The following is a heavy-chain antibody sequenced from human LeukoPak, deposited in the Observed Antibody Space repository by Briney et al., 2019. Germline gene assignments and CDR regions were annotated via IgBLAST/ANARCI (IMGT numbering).Heavy chain of an antibody. Sequence: SETLSLTCAVYGGPFSGYDWSWIRQPPGKGLEWIGEINHSGSTNYNPSLKSRVTISVDTSKNQFSLKLSSVTAADTAVYYCARDRGITIFGVVNGAFDIWGQGTMVTVSS. CDR1: GGPFSGYD. CDR2: INHSGST. D-gene: IGHD3-3*01. CDR3: ARDRGITIFGVVNGAFDI. V-gene: IGHV4-34*01. J-gene: IGHJ3*02.